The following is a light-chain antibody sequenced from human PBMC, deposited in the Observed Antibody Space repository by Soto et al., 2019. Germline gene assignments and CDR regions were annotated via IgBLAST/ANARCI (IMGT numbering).Light chain of an antibody. CDR1: QSVSSN. Sequence: EILMTQSPATLSVSPGERATLSCRASQSVSSNLAWYQQKPGQAPRLLIYGASTRATGIPARFSGSGSGTEFTLTISSLKSEDFAVYYCQQYYNWHSWTFGHGTKVDIK. CDR2: GAS. CDR3: QQYYNWHSWT. V-gene: IGKV3-15*01. J-gene: IGKJ1*01.